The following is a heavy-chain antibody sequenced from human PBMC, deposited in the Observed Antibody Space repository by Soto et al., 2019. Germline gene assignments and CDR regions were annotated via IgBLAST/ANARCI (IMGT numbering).Heavy chain of an antibody. J-gene: IGHJ2*01. CDR1: GGSISSGDYY. Sequence: SETLSLTCTVSGGSISSGDYYWSWIRQPPGKGLEWIGYIYYSGSTYYNPSLKSRVTISVDTSKNQFSLKLSSVTAADTAVYYCARARYDSSGYYQKNWYFDLWGRGTLVTVSS. CDR3: ARARYDSSGYYQKNWYFDL. V-gene: IGHV4-30-4*01. CDR2: IYYSGST. D-gene: IGHD3-22*01.